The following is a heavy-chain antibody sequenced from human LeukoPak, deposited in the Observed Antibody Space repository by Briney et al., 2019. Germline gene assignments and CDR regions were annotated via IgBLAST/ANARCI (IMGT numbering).Heavy chain of an antibody. D-gene: IGHD6-19*01. CDR3: ARGPGIAVAGVFDY. V-gene: IGHV1-18*04. J-gene: IGHJ4*02. CDR2: ISGHNGHT. Sequence: ASVKVSCKASGYTFTSYGINWVRQAPGQGLEWMGWISGHNGHTNYVQKMQGRVTMTTDASTNTAYMELRNLTSDDTAVYYCARGPGIAVAGVFDYWGQGSLVTVSS. CDR1: GYTFTSYG.